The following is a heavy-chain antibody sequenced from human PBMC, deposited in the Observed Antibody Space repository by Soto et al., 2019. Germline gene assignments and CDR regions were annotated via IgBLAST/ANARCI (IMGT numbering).Heavy chain of an antibody. D-gene: IGHD6-13*01. CDR2: INPNSGGT. J-gene: IGHJ5*02. Sequence: QVQLVQSGAEVKKPGASVKVSCKASGYTFTGYYMHWVRQAPGQGLEWMGWINPNSGGTNYAQKFQGWVTMTRDTSISTASMELSRLRSDDTAVYYCAREKYSSSWFQVENWFDPWGQGTLVTVSS. CDR1: GYTFTGYY. CDR3: AREKYSSSWFQVENWFDP. V-gene: IGHV1-2*04.